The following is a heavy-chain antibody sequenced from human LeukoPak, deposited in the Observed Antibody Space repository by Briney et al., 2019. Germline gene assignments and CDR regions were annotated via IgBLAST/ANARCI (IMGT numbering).Heavy chain of an antibody. V-gene: IGHV3-48*03. CDR1: GFTFSSYE. CDR2: ISSSGSTI. J-gene: IGHJ6*02. D-gene: IGHD3-22*01. CDR3: ARVGYYYDSSGYWNRFGMDV. Sequence: GGSLRLFCAASGFTFSSYEMNWVRQAPGKGLEWVSYISSSGSTIYYADSVKGRFTISRDNAKNSLYLQMNSLRAEDTAVYYCARVGYYYDSSGYWNRFGMDVWGQGTTVTVSS.